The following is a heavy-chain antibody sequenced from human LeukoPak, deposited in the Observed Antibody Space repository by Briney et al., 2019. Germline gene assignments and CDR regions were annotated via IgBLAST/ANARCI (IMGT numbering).Heavy chain of an antibody. CDR2: INPSGGST. V-gene: IGHV1-46*01. Sequence: ASVKVSCKASGYTFTSYYMHWVRQAPGQGLEWMGIINPSGGSTSYAQKFQGRVTMTRDTSTSTVYMELSSLRSEDTAVYYCARDDVPGVPQVAQLAWSGNFDYWGQGTLVTVSS. CDR3: ARDDVPGVPQVAQLAWSGNFDY. D-gene: IGHD2-2*01. J-gene: IGHJ4*02. CDR1: GYTFTSYY.